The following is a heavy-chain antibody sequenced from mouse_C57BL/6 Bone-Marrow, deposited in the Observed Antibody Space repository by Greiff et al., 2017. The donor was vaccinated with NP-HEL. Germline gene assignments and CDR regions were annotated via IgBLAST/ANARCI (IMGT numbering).Heavy chain of an antibody. V-gene: IGHV1-55*01. Sequence: QVQLQQPGAELVKPGASVKMSCKASGYTFTSYWITWVKQRPGQGLEWIGDIYPGSGSTNYNEKFKSKATLTVDTSSGTAYMQLSSLTSEDSAVYYCATIYYGNYDAMDYWGQGTSVTVSS. CDR1: GYTFTSYW. D-gene: IGHD2-1*01. CDR2: IYPGSGST. CDR3: ATIYYGNYDAMDY. J-gene: IGHJ4*01.